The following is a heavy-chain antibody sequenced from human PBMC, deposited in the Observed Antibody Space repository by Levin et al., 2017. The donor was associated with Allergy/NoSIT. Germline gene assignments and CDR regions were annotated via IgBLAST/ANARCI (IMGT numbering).Heavy chain of an antibody. D-gene: IGHD3-22*01. CDR2: IKQDGSEK. V-gene: IGHV3-7*01. CDR1: GFTFSSYW. J-gene: IGHJ2*01. Sequence: GGSLRLSCAASGFTFSSYWMSWVRQAPGKGLEWVANIKQDGSEKYYVDSVKGRFTISRDNAKNSLYLQMNSLRAEDTAVYYCARGVGDYYDSSGYYLGGWYFDLWGRGTLVTVSS. CDR3: ARGVGDYYDSSGYYLGGWYFDL.